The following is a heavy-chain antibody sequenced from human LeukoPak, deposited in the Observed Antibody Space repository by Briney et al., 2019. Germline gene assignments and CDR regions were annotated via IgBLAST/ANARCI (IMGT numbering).Heavy chain of an antibody. J-gene: IGHJ6*03. D-gene: IGHD2-2*01. V-gene: IGHV4-39*01. CDR3: ARGQYQLLPPCYYMDV. Sequence: SETLSLTCTVSGGSISSSSYYWGWIRQPPGKGLEWIGSIYYSGSTYYNPSLKSRVTISVDTSKNQFYLKLSSVTAADTAVYYCARGQYQLLPPCYYMDVWGKGTTVTVSS. CDR1: GGSISSSSYY. CDR2: IYYSGST.